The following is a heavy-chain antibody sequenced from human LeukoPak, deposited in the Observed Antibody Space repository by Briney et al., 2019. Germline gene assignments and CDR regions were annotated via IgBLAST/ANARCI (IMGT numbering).Heavy chain of an antibody. CDR2: IYYSGST. CDR3: ARVEQLVAMGGLVY. D-gene: IGHD6-6*01. J-gene: IGHJ4*02. CDR1: GGSISSGDYY. V-gene: IGHV4-30-4*08. Sequence: SETLSLTCTVSGGSISSGDYYWSWIRQPPGKGLEWIGYIYYSGSTYYNPSLKSRVTISVDTSKNQFSLKLSSVTAADTAVYYCARVEQLVAMGGLVYWGQGTLVTVSS.